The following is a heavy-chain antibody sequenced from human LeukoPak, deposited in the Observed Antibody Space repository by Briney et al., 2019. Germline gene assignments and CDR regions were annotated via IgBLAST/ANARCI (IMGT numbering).Heavy chain of an antibody. Sequence: GGSLRLSCAASGFTFNNYAMSRVRQAPGKGLEWVSTITDIGDDTYYTDSVRGRFTIFRDNSKNTLDLRMNSLRAEDTAVYYCAKDGGYTNSWSNSFDMWGQGTMVTVSS. V-gene: IGHV3-23*01. J-gene: IGHJ3*02. CDR3: AKDGGYTNSWSNSFDM. D-gene: IGHD6-13*01. CDR2: ITDIGDDT. CDR1: GFTFNNYA.